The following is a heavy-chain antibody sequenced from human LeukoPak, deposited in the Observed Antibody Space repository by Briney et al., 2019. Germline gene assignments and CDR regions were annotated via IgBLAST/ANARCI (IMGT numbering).Heavy chain of an antibody. V-gene: IGHV1-2*02. D-gene: IGHD6-19*01. CDR1: GYTFPGYY. CDR2: INPNSGGT. J-gene: IGHJ4*02. Sequence: ASVKVSCKASGYTFPGYYMHWVRQAPGQGLEWMGWINPNSGGTNYAQKFQGRVTMTRDTSISTAYMELSRLRSDDTAVYYCARDRTRTGYSSGWYHDYWGQGTLVTVSS. CDR3: ARDRTRTGYSSGWYHDY.